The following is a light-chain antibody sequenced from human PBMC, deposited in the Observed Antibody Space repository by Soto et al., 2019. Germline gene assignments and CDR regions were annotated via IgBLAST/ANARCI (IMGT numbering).Light chain of an antibody. CDR3: AAWDDSLNGYV. Sequence: QSVLTQPPSASGTPGQRVTISCSGSSSNIGSAPVNWYRQLPGTAPHLLIYTNNQRPSGVPDRFSGSKSGTSASLAISGLQSEDEADYYCAAWDDSLNGYVFGTGTKLTVL. V-gene: IGLV1-44*01. J-gene: IGLJ1*01. CDR1: SSNIGSAP. CDR2: TNN.